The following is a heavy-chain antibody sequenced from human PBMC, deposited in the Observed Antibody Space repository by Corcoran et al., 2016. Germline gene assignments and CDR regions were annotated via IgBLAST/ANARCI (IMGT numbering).Heavy chain of an antibody. CDR2: ISAYNGNT. CDR3: AGFDLVVPAAKSSGMDV. D-gene: IGHD2-2*01. V-gene: IGHV1-18*01. Sequence: QVQLVQSGAEVKKPGASVKVSCKASGYTFTSYGISWVRQAPGQGLEWMGWISAYNGNTNYAQKLQGRVTMTTDTSTSTAYMELRSLRSDDTAVYYWAGFDLVVPAAKSSGMDVWGQGTTVTVSS. J-gene: IGHJ6*02. CDR1: GYTFTSYG.